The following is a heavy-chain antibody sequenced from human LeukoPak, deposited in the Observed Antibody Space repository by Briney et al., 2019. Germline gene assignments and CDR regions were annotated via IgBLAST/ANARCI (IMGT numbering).Heavy chain of an antibody. V-gene: IGHV4-4*07. CDR2: IYTSGST. Sequence: SETLSLTCTVSGGSISSYYWSWIRQPAGKGLEWIGRIYTSGSTNYNPSLKSRVTMSVDTSKNQFSLKLSSVTAADTAVCYCARDIGMITFGGVIVAIGGPDAFDIWGQGTMVTVSS. D-gene: IGHD3-16*02. J-gene: IGHJ3*02. CDR1: GGSISSYY. CDR3: ARDIGMITFGGVIVAIGGPDAFDI.